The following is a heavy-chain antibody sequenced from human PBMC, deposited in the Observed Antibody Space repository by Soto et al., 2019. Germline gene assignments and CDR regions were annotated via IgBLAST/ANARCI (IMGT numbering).Heavy chain of an antibody. CDR3: ARAPYGSGSDFDY. CDR1: GGSISSYY. Sequence: PSETLSLTCTVSGGSISSYYWSWIRQPPGKGLEWIGYIYYSGSTNYNPSLKSRVTISVDTSKNQFSLKLSSVTAADTAVYYGARAPYGSGSDFDYWGQGTLVTVSS. V-gene: IGHV4-59*01. J-gene: IGHJ4*02. D-gene: IGHD3-10*01. CDR2: IYYSGST.